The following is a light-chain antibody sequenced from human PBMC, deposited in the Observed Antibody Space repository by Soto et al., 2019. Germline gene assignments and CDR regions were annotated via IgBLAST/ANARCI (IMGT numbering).Light chain of an antibody. J-gene: IGKJ5*01. V-gene: IGKV3D-11*01. CDR2: DAC. CDR1: QVVVSS. Sequence: DILLTQSPATLSLSLGERATLSCRASQVVVSSLACYQQRPCQAPRLLIYDACIRATGIPPRFSGSGSGTNFTLTISSPEPEDFAVYYWQQRSNWPLTFGQGTRLEIK. CDR3: QQRSNWPLT.